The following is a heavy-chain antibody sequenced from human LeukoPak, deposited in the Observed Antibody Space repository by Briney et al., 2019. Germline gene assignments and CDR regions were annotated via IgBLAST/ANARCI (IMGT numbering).Heavy chain of an antibody. CDR1: GGTFSSYA. V-gene: IGHV1-69*05. CDR2: IIPIFGTA. D-gene: IGHD2-2*01. CDR3: ARGDPSSTSSYYFDY. Sequence: SVKVSCKASGGTFSSYAISWVRQAPGQGLEWMGGIIPIFGTANYAQKFQGRVTITTDESTSTAYMELSSLRSEDTAVYYCARGDPSSTSSYYFDYWGQGTLVSVSS. J-gene: IGHJ4*02.